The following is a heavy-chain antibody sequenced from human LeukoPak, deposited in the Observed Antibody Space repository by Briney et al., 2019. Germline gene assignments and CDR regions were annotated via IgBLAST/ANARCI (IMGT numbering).Heavy chain of an antibody. CDR3: ASNEVVTPPPPDEPPFDY. Sequence: ASVKVSCKASGYTFTSYYMHWVRQAPGQGLEWMGIINPSGGSTSYAQKFQGRVTMTRDTSTSTVYMELSSLRSEDTAVYYCASNEVVTPPPPDEPPFDYWGQGTLVTVSS. V-gene: IGHV1-46*01. CDR2: INPSGGST. J-gene: IGHJ4*02. CDR1: GYTFTSYY. D-gene: IGHD4-23*01.